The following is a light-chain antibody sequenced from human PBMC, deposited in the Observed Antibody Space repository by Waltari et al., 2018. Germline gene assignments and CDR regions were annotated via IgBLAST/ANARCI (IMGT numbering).Light chain of an antibody. V-gene: IGKV1-5*03. J-gene: IGKJ2*01. CDR1: QSISNW. CDR2: KSF. CDR3: QQYNISPYT. Sequence: DIQMTQSPSTLSASVGDRVTLTCRASQSISNWLAWYQQKPGKAPKVLIYKSFSLESGVPSRFSGSGSETEFTLTISSLQPDDFATYYCQQYNISPYTFGQGTTLE.